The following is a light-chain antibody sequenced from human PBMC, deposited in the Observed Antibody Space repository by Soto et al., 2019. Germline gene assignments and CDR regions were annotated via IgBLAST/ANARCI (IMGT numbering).Light chain of an antibody. Sequence: EIVMTQSPATLSVSPGERATLSCRASQSVSSNLAWYQQKPGQALRLLIYGASTRATGTPARISGSGSGTEFHLTISSLQSEDFAVYYCQQYNNWWTFGQGTKVEI. CDR1: QSVSSN. J-gene: IGKJ1*01. V-gene: IGKV3-15*01. CDR2: GAS. CDR3: QQYNNWWT.